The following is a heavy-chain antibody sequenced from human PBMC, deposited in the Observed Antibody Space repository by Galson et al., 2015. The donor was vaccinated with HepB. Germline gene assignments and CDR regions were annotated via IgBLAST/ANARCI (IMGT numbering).Heavy chain of an antibody. CDR2: ISYDGSNK. CDR1: GFTFSSYA. D-gene: IGHD3-10*01. CDR3: ARDPRVRGVIWWFDP. V-gene: IGHV3-30*04. Sequence: SLRLSCAASGFTFSSYAMHWVRQAPGKGLEWVAVISYDGSNKYYADSVKGRFTISRDNSKNTLYLQMNSLRAEDTAVYYCARDPRVRGVIWWFDPWGQGTLVTVSS. J-gene: IGHJ5*02.